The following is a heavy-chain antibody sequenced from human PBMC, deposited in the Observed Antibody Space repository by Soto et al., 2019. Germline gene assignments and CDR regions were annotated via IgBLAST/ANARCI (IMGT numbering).Heavy chain of an antibody. CDR3: AREGEAHIRSSGVNWYDP. J-gene: IGHJ5*02. D-gene: IGHD6-6*01. CDR2: LIPIFGTE. V-gene: IGHV1-69*06. Sequence: SVKVSCKASGYTFTSYGISWVRPAPGQGLEWRGGLIPIFGTENYVQKLQGRVTITADKSTRTAYMELSSLRSEDTAVYYCAREGEAHIRSSGVNWYDPWVQGTLVTSPQ. CDR1: GYTFTSYG.